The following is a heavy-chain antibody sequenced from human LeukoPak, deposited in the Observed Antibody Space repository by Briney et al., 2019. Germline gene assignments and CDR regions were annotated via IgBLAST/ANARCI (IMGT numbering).Heavy chain of an antibody. CDR2: IYHSGST. D-gene: IGHD5-18*01. J-gene: IGHJ4*02. Sequence: SETLSLTCTVSGYSISSGYYWGWIRQPPGKGLEWIGSIYHSGSTYYNPSLKSRVTISVDTSKNQFSLKLSSVTAADTAVYYCARGGYSYGLGVLDYWGQGTLVTVSS. CDR1: GYSISSGYY. V-gene: IGHV4-38-2*02. CDR3: ARGGYSYGLGVLDY.